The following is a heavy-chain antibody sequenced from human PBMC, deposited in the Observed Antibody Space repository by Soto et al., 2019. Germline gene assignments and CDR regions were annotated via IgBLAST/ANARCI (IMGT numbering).Heavy chain of an antibody. D-gene: IGHD3-9*01. CDR1: GFTFSSYG. CDR2: ISYDGSNK. J-gene: IGHJ5*02. Sequence: HPGGSLRLSCAASGFTFSSYGMHWVRQAPGKGLEWVAVISYDGSNKYYADSVKGRFTISRDNSKNTPYLQMNSLRAEDTAVYYCAKDLFRYVLRYFDWLSPRSNLGHPWGQGTLVTVSS. V-gene: IGHV3-30*18. CDR3: AKDLFRYVLRYFDWLSPRSNLGHP.